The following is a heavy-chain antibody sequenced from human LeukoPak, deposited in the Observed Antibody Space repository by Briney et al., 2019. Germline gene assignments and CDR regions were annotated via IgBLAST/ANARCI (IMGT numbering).Heavy chain of an antibody. CDR2: ISPYNGNT. Sequence: ASVKVSCKASGYTFTSYGITWVRQAPGQGLEWMGWISPYNGNTNYAQKPQGRVTMTTDTSTSTAYVELRSLRSDDTAVYYCARVIVETGANYFDPWGQGTLVTVSS. V-gene: IGHV1-18*04. J-gene: IGHJ5*02. CDR3: ARVIVETGANYFDP. CDR1: GYTFTSYG. D-gene: IGHD3-22*01.